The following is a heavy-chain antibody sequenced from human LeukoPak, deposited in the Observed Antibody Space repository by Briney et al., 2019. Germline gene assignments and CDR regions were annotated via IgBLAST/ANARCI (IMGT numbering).Heavy chain of an antibody. Sequence: GGSLRLSCAASGFTFSSYAMSWVRQAPGKGLEWVAAISGSGGSTYYADSVKGRFTISRVNSKNTLYLQMNSLRAEDTAVYYCAKEDYYDSSGARAGDYWGQGTLVTVSS. V-gene: IGHV3-23*01. J-gene: IGHJ4*02. CDR1: GFTFSSYA. D-gene: IGHD3-22*01. CDR2: ISGSGGST. CDR3: AKEDYYDSSGARAGDY.